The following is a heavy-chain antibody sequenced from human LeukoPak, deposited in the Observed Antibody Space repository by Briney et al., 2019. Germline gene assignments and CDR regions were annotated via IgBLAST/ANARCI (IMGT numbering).Heavy chain of an antibody. D-gene: IGHD3-9*01. CDR3: ARDRPTDYDILTGRLDP. V-gene: IGHV1-69*01. CDR1: GGTFSSYA. J-gene: IGHJ5*02. CDR2: IIPIFGTA. Sequence: SVKVSCKASGGTFSSYAISWVRQAPGQGLEWMGGIIPIFGTANYAQKFQGRVTITADESTSIAYMELSSLRSEDTAVYYCARDRPTDYDILTGRLDPWGQGTLVTVSS.